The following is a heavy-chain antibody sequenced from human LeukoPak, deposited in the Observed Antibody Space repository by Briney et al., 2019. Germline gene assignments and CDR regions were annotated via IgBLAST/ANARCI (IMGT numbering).Heavy chain of an antibody. V-gene: IGHV3-23*01. Sequence: PGGSLRLSCAASGFTFISYGVSWVRQAPGTGLEWVSIISGSGGGTYYADSVKGQFTISIDNSKNTLYLQMDSLRVEDTAVYYCAKGSTMRLVPYYSLDLWGRGTLVTVSP. D-gene: IGHD3-22*01. CDR2: ISGSGGGT. J-gene: IGHJ2*01. CDR3: AKGSTMRLVPYYSLDL. CDR1: GFTFISYG.